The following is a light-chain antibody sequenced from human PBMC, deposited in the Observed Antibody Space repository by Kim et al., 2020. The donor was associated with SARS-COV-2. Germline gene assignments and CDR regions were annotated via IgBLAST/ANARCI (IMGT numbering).Light chain of an antibody. V-gene: IGLV10-54*01. J-gene: IGLJ3*02. CDR2: RND. Sequence: QTATLTCTENSNNVGNQGAAWLQQHQGHPPKLLSYRNDNRPSGISERLSASRSGNTASLTITGLQPEDEADYYCSAWDSSLSAWVFGGGTQLTVL. CDR1: SNNVGNQG. CDR3: SAWDSSLSAWV.